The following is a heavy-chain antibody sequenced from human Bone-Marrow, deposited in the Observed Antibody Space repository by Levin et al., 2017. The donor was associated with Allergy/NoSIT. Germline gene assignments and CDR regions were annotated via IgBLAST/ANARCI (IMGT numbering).Heavy chain of an antibody. Sequence: QAGGSLRLSCAASGFKFSTYGMHWVRQAPGKGPEWVALVASDGSAKYYSDSVKGRFSISRDISKNMVYLQMNNLKVEDTAVYFGARGGYSIGWPPLDVWGQGTTVSVS. V-gene: IGHV3-33*01. CDR2: VASDGSAK. CDR3: ARGGYSIGWPPLDV. J-gene: IGHJ6*02. D-gene: IGHD6-19*01. CDR1: GFKFSTYG.